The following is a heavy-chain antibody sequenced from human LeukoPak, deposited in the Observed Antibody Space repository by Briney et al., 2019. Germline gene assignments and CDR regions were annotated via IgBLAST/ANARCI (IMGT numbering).Heavy chain of an antibody. J-gene: IGHJ5*02. V-gene: IGHV3-30*02. CDR1: GFTFSSYG. CDR2: IRYDGSNK. CDR3: AKGRYSSRWASFDP. D-gene: IGHD2-2*01. Sequence: PGGSLRLSCAASGFTFSSYGMHWVRQAPGKGLEWVAFIRYDGSNKYYADSVKGRFTISRDNSKNTLSLEMNNLRVEDTAIYYCAKGRYSSRWASFDPWGQGTLVTVSS.